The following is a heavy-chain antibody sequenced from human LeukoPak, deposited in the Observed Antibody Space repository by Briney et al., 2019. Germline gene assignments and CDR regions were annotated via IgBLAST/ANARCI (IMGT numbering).Heavy chain of an antibody. V-gene: IGHV4-34*01. CDR1: GFTFDVAW. J-gene: IGHJ4*02. Sequence: GSLRLSCAASGFTFDVAWMAWIRQPPGKGLEWIGEINHSGSTNYNPSLKSRVAISVDTSKNQFSLKLSSVTAADTAVYYCARSLYYDILTGPSYWGQGTLVTVSS. D-gene: IGHD3-9*01. CDR2: INHSGST. CDR3: ARSLYYDILTGPSY.